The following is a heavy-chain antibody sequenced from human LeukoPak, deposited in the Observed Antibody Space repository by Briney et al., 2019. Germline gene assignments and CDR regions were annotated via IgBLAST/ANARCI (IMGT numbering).Heavy chain of an antibody. Sequence: PGGSLRLSCATSGFTFSTYNMNWVRQAPGKGLEWVSSISSSSTCIYYADSVKGRFTISRDNAKNSLYLQINSLRAEDTAVYYCARTRITVTTRSWDYWGQGTLVTVSS. V-gene: IGHV3-21*01. CDR1: GFTFSTYN. J-gene: IGHJ4*02. D-gene: IGHD4-17*01. CDR2: ISSSSTCI. CDR3: ARTRITVTTRSWDY.